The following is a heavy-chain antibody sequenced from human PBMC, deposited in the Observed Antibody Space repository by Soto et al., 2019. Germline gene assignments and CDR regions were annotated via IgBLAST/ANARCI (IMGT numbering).Heavy chain of an antibody. Sequence: SQPRSLTSIVFGGSIASFYCSWIRQPPGKGLKWSVYTYNSRSTNYNPSLKSRVTISVDTSKNQFSLKLSSVTAADTVLYYCARVGAARQYYFDYWGQGTLVTVSS. J-gene: IGHJ4*02. D-gene: IGHD6-6*01. CDR2: TYNSRST. CDR1: GGSIASFY. CDR3: ARVGAARQYYFDY. V-gene: IGHV4-59*01.